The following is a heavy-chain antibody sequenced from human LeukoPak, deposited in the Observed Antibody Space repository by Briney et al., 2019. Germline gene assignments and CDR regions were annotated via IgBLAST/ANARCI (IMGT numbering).Heavy chain of an antibody. CDR2: IYSGGST. Sequence: GGSLRLSCAASGFTVSSNYMSWVRQAPGKGLEWVSVIYSGGSTYYADSVKGRFTISRDNSKNTLYLQMNSLRAEDTAVYYCARSNTASYDSSGYYPRYYYYYYMDVWGKGTTVTVSS. CDR1: GFTVSSNY. J-gene: IGHJ6*03. CDR3: ARSNTASYDSSGYYPRYYYYYYMDV. V-gene: IGHV3-53*01. D-gene: IGHD3-22*01.